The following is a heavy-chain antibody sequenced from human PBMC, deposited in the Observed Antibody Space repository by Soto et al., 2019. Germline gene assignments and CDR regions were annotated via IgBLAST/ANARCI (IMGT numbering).Heavy chain of an antibody. V-gene: IGHV1-69*01. Sequence: QVQLVQSGAEVKKPGSSVKVSCKASGGSFSSDGITWVRQAPGQGLEWMGGIIPISGTTIYAQKFQARVTITADESTSTADIELSSLRSEDTAVYYCARGGYCGSTNCYGRYGMDVRGQGTTVTVSS. CDR1: GGSFSSDG. D-gene: IGHD2-2*01. CDR2: IIPISGTT. CDR3: ARGGYCGSTNCYGRYGMDV. J-gene: IGHJ6*02.